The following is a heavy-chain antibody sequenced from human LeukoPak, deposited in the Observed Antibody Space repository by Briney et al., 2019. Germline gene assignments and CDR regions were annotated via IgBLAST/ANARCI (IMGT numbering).Heavy chain of an antibody. D-gene: IGHD3-3*01. J-gene: IGHJ6*02. CDR2: IIPILGIA. CDR3: ARTIFGVVRDYYYGMDV. CDR1: GGTFSSYA. V-gene: IGHV1-69*04. Sequence: ASVKVSCKASGGTFSSYAISWVRQAPGQGLEWMGRIIPILGIANYAQKFQGRVTITADKSTSTAYMELSSLRSEDTAVYYCARTIFGVVRDYYYGMDVWGQGTTVTVSS.